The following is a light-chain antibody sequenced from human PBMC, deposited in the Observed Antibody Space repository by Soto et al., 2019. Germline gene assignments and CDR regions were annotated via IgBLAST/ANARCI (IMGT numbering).Light chain of an antibody. CDR3: CSYAGSYILAV. CDR1: SSDVGGYNY. Sequence: QTVVTQPRSVSGSPGQSVTISCTGTSSDVGGYNYVSWYQQHPGKAPKLMIYDVSKRPSGVPDRFSGSKSGNTASLTISGLQAEDEADYYCCSYAGSYILAVFGGGTQLTVL. CDR2: DVS. V-gene: IGLV2-11*01. J-gene: IGLJ7*01.